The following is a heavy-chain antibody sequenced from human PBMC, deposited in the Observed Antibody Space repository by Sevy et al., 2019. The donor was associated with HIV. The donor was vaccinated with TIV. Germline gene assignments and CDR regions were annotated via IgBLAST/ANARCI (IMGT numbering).Heavy chain of an antibody. CDR3: AKDPRYSYGYF. V-gene: IGHV3-23*01. Sequence: GGSLRLSCAAPGFTFSSYDMHWVRQAPGKGLEWVAVISGSGGSTYYADSVKGRFTISRDNSKNTLYLQMNSLRAEDTAVYYCAKDPRYSYGYFWGQGTLVTVSS. CDR1: GFTFSSYD. CDR2: ISGSGGST. D-gene: IGHD5-18*01. J-gene: IGHJ4*02.